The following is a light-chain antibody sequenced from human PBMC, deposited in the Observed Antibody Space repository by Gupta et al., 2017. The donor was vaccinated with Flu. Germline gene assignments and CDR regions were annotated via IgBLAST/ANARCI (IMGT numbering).Light chain of an antibody. Sequence: RATLSCRASQSVSRSYLAWYQQKPGQAPRLLIYGASSRATGVPDRFTGSGSGTDFTLTISRLEPEDFAVYYCQQYGSAPKYSFGQGTKLEIK. CDR2: GAS. CDR3: QQYGSAPKYS. V-gene: IGKV3-20*01. J-gene: IGKJ2*01. CDR1: QSVSRSY.